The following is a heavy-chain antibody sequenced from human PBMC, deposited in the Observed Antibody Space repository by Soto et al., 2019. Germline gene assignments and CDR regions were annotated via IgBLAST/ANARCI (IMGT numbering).Heavy chain of an antibody. D-gene: IGHD6-19*01. V-gene: IGHV4-39*01. CDR1: GGSIGSSSYY. Sequence: SVTLSITCTVSGGSIGSSSYYWGWIRQPPGKGLEWIGSIYYSGSTYYNPSLKSRVTISVDTSKNQFSLKLSSVTAADTAVYYCARFQQWLVRGTYFDYWGHGTLVTVSS. CDR2: IYYSGST. J-gene: IGHJ4*01. CDR3: ARFQQWLVRGTYFDY.